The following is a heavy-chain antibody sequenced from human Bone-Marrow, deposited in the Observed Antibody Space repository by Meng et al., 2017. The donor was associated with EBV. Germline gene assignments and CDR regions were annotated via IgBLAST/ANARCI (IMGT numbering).Heavy chain of an antibody. CDR3: ARGGVRGKWEVPFHY. V-gene: IGHV1-69*06. D-gene: IGHD1-26*01. J-gene: IGHJ4*02. CDR1: GRIFESWS. Sequence: VAGLQVVSQGNEAGSVVSAPRRHHGRIFESWSSRGVRRPPGQGCEWMGGIIPIFGTTNHAQRFQGRVTIPAKKSTTTAYRGRSSLRSEETAVYYWARGGVRGKWEVPFHYWGQGTLVTVSS. CDR2: IIPIFGTT.